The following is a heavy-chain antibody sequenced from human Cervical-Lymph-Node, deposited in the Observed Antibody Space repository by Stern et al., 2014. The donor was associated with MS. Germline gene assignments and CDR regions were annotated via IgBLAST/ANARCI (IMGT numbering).Heavy chain of an antibody. Sequence: QVTLRESGPVLVKPTETLTLTCTVSGFSLSNPKMAVSWIRQPPGKALDWLGNIFLNDEKSYSTSLKSRLTISKDTSKSQVVLTMTNMDPVDTATYYCARIKRGIQLYDYYYYGMDVWGQGTTVTVSS. CDR2: IFLNDEK. V-gene: IGHV2-26*01. CDR3: ARIKRGIQLYDYYYYGMDV. J-gene: IGHJ6*02. D-gene: IGHD5-18*01. CDR1: GFSLSNPKMA.